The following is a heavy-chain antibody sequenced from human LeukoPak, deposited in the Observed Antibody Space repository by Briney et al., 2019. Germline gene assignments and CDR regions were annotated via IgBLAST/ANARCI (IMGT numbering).Heavy chain of an antibody. Sequence: GASVKVSCKASGGTFSSYAISWVRQAPGHGLEWMGGIIPIFGTANYAQKFQGRVTITTDESTSTAYMELSSLRSEDTAVYYCARDEEGRQDYWGQGTLVTVSS. V-gene: IGHV1-69*05. CDR2: IIPIFGTA. J-gene: IGHJ4*02. CDR1: GGTFSSYA. CDR3: ARDEEGRQDY.